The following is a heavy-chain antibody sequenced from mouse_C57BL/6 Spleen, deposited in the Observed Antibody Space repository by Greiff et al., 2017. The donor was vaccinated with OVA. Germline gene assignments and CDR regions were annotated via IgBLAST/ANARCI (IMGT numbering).Heavy chain of an antibody. D-gene: IGHD2-3*01. CDR3: ARGLLRRDAMDY. Sequence: QVQLQQPGAELVMPGASVKLSCKASGYTFTSYWMHWVKQRPGQGLEWIGEIDPSDSYTNYNQKFKGKSTLTVYNSSSTAYMQLISLTSDDSAVYYCARGLLRRDAMDYWGQGTSVTVSS. CDR1: GYTFTSYW. J-gene: IGHJ4*01. V-gene: IGHV1-69*01. CDR2: IDPSDSYT.